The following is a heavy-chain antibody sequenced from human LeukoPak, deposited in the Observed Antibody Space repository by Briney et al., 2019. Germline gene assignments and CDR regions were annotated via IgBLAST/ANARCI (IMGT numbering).Heavy chain of an antibody. CDR1: RFTFSSYW. CDR2: INSDGSST. J-gene: IGHJ4*02. V-gene: IGHV3-74*01. CDR3: ARDLNREDFDY. Sequence: GGSLRLSCAASRFTFSSYWMHWVRQAPGKGLVWVPRINSDGSSTSYADSVKGRFTISRDNSNNTLYLQMNSLRVEDTAVYYCARDLNREDFDYWGQGTLAVVSS. D-gene: IGHD1-14*01.